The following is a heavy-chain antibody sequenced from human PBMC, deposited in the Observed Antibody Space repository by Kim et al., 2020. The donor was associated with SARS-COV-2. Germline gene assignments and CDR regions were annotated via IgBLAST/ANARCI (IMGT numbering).Heavy chain of an antibody. CDR1: LLSFYTYS. V-gene: IGHV3-23*01. CDR3: LTAAHIVAPDRTY. CDR2: ILYNSQET. J-gene: IGHJ4*02. D-gene: IGHD3-22*01. Sequence: SLILSFSSSLLSFYTYSIIFFLQAPGKGLEWVSAILYNSQETYYAASVRGRFTISRDNSKNTMYLQMDSLRVEDAAVYYCLTAAHIVAPDRTYCGQGT.